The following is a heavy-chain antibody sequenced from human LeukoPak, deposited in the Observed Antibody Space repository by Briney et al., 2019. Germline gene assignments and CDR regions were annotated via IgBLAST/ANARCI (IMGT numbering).Heavy chain of an antibody. D-gene: IGHD6-13*01. CDR3: AVGSSWYNWFDP. CDR2: IYHSGST. CDR1: GGSISSSNW. V-gene: IGHV4-4*02. Sequence: SETLPLTCAVSGGSISSSNWWSWVRQPPGKGLEWIGEIYHSGSTNYNPSLKSRVTISIDKSKNQFSLKLSSVTAADAAVYYCAVGSSWYNWFDPWGQGTLVTVSS. J-gene: IGHJ5*02.